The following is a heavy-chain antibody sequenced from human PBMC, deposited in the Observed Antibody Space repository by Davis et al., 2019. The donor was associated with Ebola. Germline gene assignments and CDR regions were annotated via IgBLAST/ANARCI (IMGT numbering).Heavy chain of an antibody. Sequence: AASVKVSCKASGGTFSSYAISWVRQAPGQGLEWMGGIIPIFGTANYAQKFQGRVTITADESTSTAYMELSSLRSEDTAVYYCASSSGSHYYYNGMDVWGQGTTVTVSS. D-gene: IGHD6-19*01. J-gene: IGHJ6*02. CDR2: IIPIFGTA. CDR3: ASSSGSHYYYNGMDV. V-gene: IGHV1-69*13. CDR1: GGTFSSYA.